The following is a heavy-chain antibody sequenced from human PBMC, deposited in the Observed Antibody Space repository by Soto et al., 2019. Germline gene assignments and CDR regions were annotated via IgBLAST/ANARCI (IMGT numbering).Heavy chain of an antibody. CDR1: GFTFSSYG. D-gene: IGHD6-19*01. CDR2: IWYDGSNK. Sequence: QVQLVESGGGVVQPGRSLRLSCAASGFTFSSYGMHWVRQAPGKGLEWVAVIWYDGSNKYYAYYVKARFTISRDNSKNALYLQMNRLRPEETVVYYCARDRKSPYSSGWYDSKLFYYYGMDVWGQGTTVTVSS. CDR3: ARDRKSPYSSGWYDSKLFYYYGMDV. V-gene: IGHV3-33*01. J-gene: IGHJ6*02.